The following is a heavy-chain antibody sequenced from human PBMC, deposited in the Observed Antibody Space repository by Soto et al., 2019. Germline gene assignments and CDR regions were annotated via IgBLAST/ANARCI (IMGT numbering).Heavy chain of an antibody. CDR3: ARHSKKPGDFDYYYGMDV. CDR1: GGSMSPYY. J-gene: IGHJ6*02. V-gene: IGHV4-59*08. Sequence: SETLSLTCTVSGGSMSPYYWSWIRQPPGKGLEWIANIYYRGNTNYNPSFESRVTISIDTSKNQFSLRLNSMTAADTAVYYCARHSKKPGDFDYYYGMDVWGQGTTVT. CDR2: IYYRGNT. D-gene: IGHD3-3*01.